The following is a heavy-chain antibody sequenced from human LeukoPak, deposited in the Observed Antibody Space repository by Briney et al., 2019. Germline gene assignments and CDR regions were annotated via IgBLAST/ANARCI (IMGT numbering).Heavy chain of an antibody. CDR3: TTDTRRVVVPK. Sequence: GGSLRLSCAASGFSFNDAWMSWVRQAPGKGLEWVGRIKRKTDGGTTDYAAPVKGRFSISRDDSKTSLYLQMNNLQTGDTAVYYCTTDTRRVVVPKWGQGTLVTVSS. J-gene: IGHJ4*02. CDR2: IKRKTDGGTT. V-gene: IGHV3-15*01. D-gene: IGHD2-15*01. CDR1: GFSFNDAW.